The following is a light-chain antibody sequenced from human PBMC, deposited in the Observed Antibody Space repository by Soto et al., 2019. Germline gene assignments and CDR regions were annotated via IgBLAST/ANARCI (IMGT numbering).Light chain of an antibody. CDR1: EGVSTN. CDR2: GAS. V-gene: IGKV3-15*01. CDR3: QQYNGYSHS. J-gene: IGKJ2*01. Sequence: EIVMTQSPATLSVSPGERATLSCRASEGVSTNLAWYQQKPGQGPRLLIYGASTRATGIPARFSGSGSGTEFTLTISSLQPDDFATYYCQQYNGYSHSFGQGTKVDNK.